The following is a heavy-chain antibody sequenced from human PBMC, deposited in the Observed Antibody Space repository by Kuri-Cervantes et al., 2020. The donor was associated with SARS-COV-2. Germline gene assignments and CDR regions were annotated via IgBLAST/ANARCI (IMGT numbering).Heavy chain of an antibody. CDR1: GFTFTNHA. CDR2: IPSGGNS. CDR3: VSGEDTSTPDFDH. D-gene: IGHD3-10*02. J-gene: IGHJ4*02. Sequence: GGSLRLSCTASGFTFTNHAMSWVRQAPGKGPEWVSVIPSGGNSYYPISVRGRFTISRDNSKNTVYLEMNTLRAEDTARYYCVSGEDTSTPDFDHWGLGTLVTVSS. V-gene: IGHV3-23*03.